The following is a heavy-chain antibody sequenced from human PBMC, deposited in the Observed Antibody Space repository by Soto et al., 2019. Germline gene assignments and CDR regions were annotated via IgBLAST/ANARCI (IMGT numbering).Heavy chain of an antibody. V-gene: IGHV4-34*01. CDR2: ITHSGST. J-gene: IGHJ4*02. CDR3: ARGRQDYVWGSYRYPFDY. CDR1: GGSFSGYY. D-gene: IGHD3-16*02. Sequence: QVQLQQWGAGLLKPSETLSLTCAVYGGSFSGYYWSWIRQPPGKGLEWIGEITHSGSTNYNPSLKSRVTISVDTSKNQFSLKLSSVTAADTAVYYCARGRQDYVWGSYRYPFDYWGQGXXX.